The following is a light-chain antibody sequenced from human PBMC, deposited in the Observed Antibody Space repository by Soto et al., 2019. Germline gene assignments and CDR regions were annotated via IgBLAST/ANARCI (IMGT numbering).Light chain of an antibody. V-gene: IGLV1-44*01. J-gene: IGLJ2*01. CDR1: SSNIGSNS. CDR3: AAWDDSPNGVV. Sequence: QSVLTQPPSVSGTPAQRVTISCSGSSSNIGSNSVNWYQQLPGTAPKLLIYSDNQRPSGVPDRFSGSKSATSASLAINELQSEDEANYFCAAWDDSPNGVVFGGGTQLTVL. CDR2: SDN.